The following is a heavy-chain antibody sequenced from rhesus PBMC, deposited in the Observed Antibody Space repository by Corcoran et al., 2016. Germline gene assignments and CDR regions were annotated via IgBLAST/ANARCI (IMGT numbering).Heavy chain of an antibody. CDR1: GFPLSNSW. D-gene: IGHD3-28*01. CDR3: TTVITNYYDSGYLGYFDY. Sequence: EVQLVESGAGLVQPGGSLRLSCAASGFPLSNSWTSWVRPAPGKGLVWVARIKRKDDGETADYAASVKGRFTISRDDSKNTLYLQMNSLKTEDTAVYYCTTVITNYYDSGYLGYFDYWGQGVLVTVSS. J-gene: IGHJ4*01. CDR2: IKRKDDGETA. V-gene: IGHV3-30*02.